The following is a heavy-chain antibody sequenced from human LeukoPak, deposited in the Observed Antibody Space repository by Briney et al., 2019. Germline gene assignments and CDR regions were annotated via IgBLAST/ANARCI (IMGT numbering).Heavy chain of an antibody. V-gene: IGHV3-23*01. CDR3: AKDLDSSGYRYYFDY. Sequence: PGGSLRLSCAASGFTSGIYAMSWVRQAPGKGLEWVSAFSGGGDSFYADSVRGRFSVSADKSKNILYLQMNSLRAEDTAVYYCAKDLDSSGYRYYFDYWGQGTLVTVSS. CDR1: GFTSGIYA. D-gene: IGHD3-22*01. J-gene: IGHJ4*02. CDR2: FSGGGDS.